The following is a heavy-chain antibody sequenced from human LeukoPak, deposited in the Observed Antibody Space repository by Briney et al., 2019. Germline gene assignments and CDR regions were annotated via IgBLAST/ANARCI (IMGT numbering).Heavy chain of an antibody. D-gene: IGHD2-8*01. J-gene: IGHJ5*02. CDR1: GFTFSSYW. CDR2: IKQGGSER. Sequence: GGSLRLSCAASGFTFSSYWMSWVRQAPGKGLEWVANIKQGGSERYYVDSVKGRFTISRDNAKNSLYLQMNSLRAEDTAVYYCARGPNKNIVLMLGTNWFDPWGQGTLVTVSS. CDR3: ARGPNKNIVLMLGTNWFDP. V-gene: IGHV3-7*01.